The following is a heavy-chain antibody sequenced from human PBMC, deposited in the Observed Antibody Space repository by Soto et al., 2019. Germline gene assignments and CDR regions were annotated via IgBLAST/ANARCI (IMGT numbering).Heavy chain of an antibody. Sequence: SETLSLTCAVSGGSINSDGYSWGWIRQSPGKGLQWIGYIYYSGRTNYNPSLYSRVSISVDTSKNQFSLKLSSVTAADTAVYYCARRYGGNFDYWGQGTLVTVSS. CDR1: GGSINSDGYS. D-gene: IGHD1-26*01. J-gene: IGHJ4*02. V-gene: IGHV4-61*08. CDR2: IYYSGRT. CDR3: ARRYGGNFDY.